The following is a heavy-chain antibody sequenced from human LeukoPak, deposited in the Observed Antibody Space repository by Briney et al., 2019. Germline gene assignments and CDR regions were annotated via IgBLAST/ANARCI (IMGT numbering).Heavy chain of an antibody. CDR1: GGSISSGGYS. CDR2: IYHSGST. D-gene: IGHD5-18*01. V-gene: IGHV4-30-2*01. CDR3: ARRPGYSYGLHYFDY. J-gene: IGHJ4*02. Sequence: SQTLSLTCAVSGGSISSGGYSWSWIRQPPGTGLEWIGYIYHSGSTYYNPSLKSRVTISVDTSKNQFSLKLSSVTAADTAVYYCARRPGYSYGLHYFDYWGQGTLVTVSS.